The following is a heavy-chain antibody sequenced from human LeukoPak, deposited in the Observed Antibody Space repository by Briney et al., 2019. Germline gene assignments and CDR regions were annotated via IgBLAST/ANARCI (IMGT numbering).Heavy chain of an antibody. V-gene: IGHV3-30*02. CDR1: GFTFSDYY. D-gene: IGHD6-6*01. CDR3: AKGEYSSSFDY. J-gene: IGHJ4*02. CDR2: IRLDGSNK. Sequence: PGRSLRLSCAASGFTFSDYYMSWIRQAPGKGLEWVAFIRLDGSNKYYADSVKGRFTISRDNSKNTLYLQMNSLRAEDTAVYYCAKGEYSSSFDYWGQGTLVTVSS.